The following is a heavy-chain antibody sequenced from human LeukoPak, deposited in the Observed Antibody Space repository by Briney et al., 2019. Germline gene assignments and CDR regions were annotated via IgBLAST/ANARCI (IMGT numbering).Heavy chain of an antibody. Sequence: GGSLRLSCAASGFSFSSYAMSWVRQAPGKGLEWVSGIRGSGGRTYYADSVKGRFTISRDNSKNTLYLQMNSLRAEDTAVYYCARDTRSSWPYYFDYWGQGTLVTVSS. CDR3: ARDTRSSWPYYFDY. J-gene: IGHJ4*02. CDR2: IRGSGGRT. V-gene: IGHV3-23*01. D-gene: IGHD6-13*01. CDR1: GFSFSSYA.